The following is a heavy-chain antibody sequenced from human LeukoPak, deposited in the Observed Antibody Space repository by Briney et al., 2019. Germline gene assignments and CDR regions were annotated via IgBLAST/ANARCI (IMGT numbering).Heavy chain of an antibody. V-gene: IGHV4-59*12. CDR1: GGSISSYY. Sequence: SETLSLTCTVSGGSISSYYWSWIRQPPGKGLEWIGYIYYSGSTNYNPSLKSRVTISVDTSKNQFSLKLSSVTTADTAVYYCASLERYGSGSYYNVGYWGQGTLVTVSS. J-gene: IGHJ4*02. CDR3: ASLERYGSGSYYNVGY. CDR2: IYYSGST. D-gene: IGHD3-10*01.